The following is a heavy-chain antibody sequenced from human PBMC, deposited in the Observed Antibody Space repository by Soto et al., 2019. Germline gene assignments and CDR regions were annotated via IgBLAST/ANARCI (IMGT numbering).Heavy chain of an antibody. J-gene: IGHJ4*02. CDR1: GFTFSSYS. Sequence: GGSLRLSCAASGFTFSSYSINWVRQAQGKGLECVSSISSSSSYIYYADSVKGRFTISRDNAKNSLYLQMNSLRAEDTAVYYCAREGYYDFWSGYFYYFDYWGQGTLVTVSS. V-gene: IGHV3-21*01. CDR2: ISSSSSYI. D-gene: IGHD3-3*01. CDR3: AREGYYDFWSGYFYYFDY.